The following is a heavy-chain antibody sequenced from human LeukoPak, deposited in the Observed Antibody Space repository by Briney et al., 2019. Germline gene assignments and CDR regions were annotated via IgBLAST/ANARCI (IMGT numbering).Heavy chain of an antibody. J-gene: IGHJ4*02. CDR1: GFTFSNYA. D-gene: IGHD4-23*01. CDR2: ISGSGGST. V-gene: IGHV3-23*01. CDR3: ATSPQYGGY. Sequence: GGSLRLSCAASGFTFSNYAMSWVRQAPGKGLEWVSAISGSGGSTYYADSVKGRFTVSRDNSKHTLYLQINSLRAEDTAVYYCATSPQYGGYLGQGTLVTVSS.